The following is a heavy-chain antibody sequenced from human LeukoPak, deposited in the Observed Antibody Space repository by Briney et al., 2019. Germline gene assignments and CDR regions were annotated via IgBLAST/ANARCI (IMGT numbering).Heavy chain of an antibody. CDR2: IYYSRSA. V-gene: IGHV4-59*01. CDR1: GGSISSYY. Sequence: SETLSLTCTVSGGSISSYYWSWIRQPPGKGLEWIGYIYYSRSANYNPSLKSRVTISVDTSKYQFSLKLSSVTAADTAVYYCARDNYGYNFFDYWGQGTLVTVSS. D-gene: IGHD5-24*01. CDR3: ARDNYGYNFFDY. J-gene: IGHJ4*02.